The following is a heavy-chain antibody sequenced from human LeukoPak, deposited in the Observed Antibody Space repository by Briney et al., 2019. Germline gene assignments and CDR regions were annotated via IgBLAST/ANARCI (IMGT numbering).Heavy chain of an antibody. CDR1: GFTFSNAW. CDR2: IKSKTDGGTT. J-gene: IGHJ4*02. CDR3: TTPDYYDSSGYYYPVDY. V-gene: IGHV3-15*01. Sequence: PGGSLRLSCSASGFTFSNAWMSWVRQAPGKGLEWVGRIKSKTDGGTTDYAAPVKGRFTISRDDSKNTLYLQMNSLKTEDTAVYYCTTPDYYDSSGYYYPVDYWGQGTLVTVSS. D-gene: IGHD3-22*01.